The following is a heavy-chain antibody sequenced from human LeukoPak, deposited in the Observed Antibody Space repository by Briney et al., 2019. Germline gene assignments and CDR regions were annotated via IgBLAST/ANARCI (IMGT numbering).Heavy chain of an antibody. V-gene: IGHV3-7*01. D-gene: IGHD6-13*01. Sequence: GGSLRLSFAAPGFTFSIYGMTWVRQAPGKGLDWVANIKQDGSEKYYVESVKGRFTISRDNAKNSLYLQMNSLRAEDTAVYYCARAKVAAAGTAFDYWGQGTLVTVSS. CDR1: GFTFSIYG. J-gene: IGHJ4*02. CDR2: IKQDGSEK. CDR3: ARAKVAAAGTAFDY.